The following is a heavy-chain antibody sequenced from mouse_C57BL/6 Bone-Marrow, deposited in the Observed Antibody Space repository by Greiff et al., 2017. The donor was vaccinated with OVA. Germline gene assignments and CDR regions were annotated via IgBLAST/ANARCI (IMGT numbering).Heavy chain of an antibody. J-gene: IGHJ1*03. D-gene: IGHD1-1*01. V-gene: IGHV5-6*01. Sequence: EVQVVESGGDLVKPGGSLKLSCAASGFTFSSYGMSWVRQTPDKRLEWVATISSGGSYTYYPDSVKGRFTISRDNAKNTLYLQMSSLKSEDTAMYYCARRNITTVVATKYFDVWGTGTTVTVSS. CDR3: ARRNITTVVATKYFDV. CDR2: ISSGGSYT. CDR1: GFTFSSYG.